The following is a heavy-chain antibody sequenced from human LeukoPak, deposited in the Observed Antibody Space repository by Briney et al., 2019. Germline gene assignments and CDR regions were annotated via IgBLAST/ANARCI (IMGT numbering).Heavy chain of an antibody. CDR2: INPNSGGT. Sequence: GASVKVSCKASGYTFTGYYMHWVRQAPGQGLEWMGWINPNSGGTNYAQKFQGRVTMTRDTSISTAYMELSRLRSDDTAVYYCARESLDRGDYFDSWGQGTLVTVSS. CDR1: GYTFTGYY. D-gene: IGHD3-3*01. V-gene: IGHV1-2*02. J-gene: IGHJ4*02. CDR3: ARESLDRGDYFDS.